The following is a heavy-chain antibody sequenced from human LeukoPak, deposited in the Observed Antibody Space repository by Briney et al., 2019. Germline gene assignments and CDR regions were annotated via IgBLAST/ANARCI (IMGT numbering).Heavy chain of an antibody. V-gene: IGHV3-13*01. CDR1: GFTFSNAW. CDR3: ARGGNWGFSY. CDR2: IGTAGDT. D-gene: IGHD7-27*01. J-gene: IGHJ4*02. Sequence: GGSLRLSCAASGFTFSNAWMSWVRQATGKGLEWVSAIGTAGDTYYPGSVKGRFTISRENAKNSLYLQMNSLRAGDTAVYYCARGGNWGFSYWGQGTLVTVSS.